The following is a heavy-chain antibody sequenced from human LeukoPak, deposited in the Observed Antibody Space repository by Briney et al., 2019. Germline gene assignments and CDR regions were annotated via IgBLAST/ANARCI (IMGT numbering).Heavy chain of an antibody. CDR1: GGPISRYY. J-gene: IGHJ5*02. Sequence: PSETLSLTSPVSGGPISRYYRGWGRAPPGEGPEGIGDFHYTGSTNYNPSLKSRVTISVETSKNQFSLKLKSVTAADTAVYYCARGGYYGSGNDFRFDPWGQGTLVTVSS. V-gene: IGHV4-59*01. CDR2: FHYTGST. CDR3: ARGGYYGSGNDFRFDP. D-gene: IGHD3-10*01.